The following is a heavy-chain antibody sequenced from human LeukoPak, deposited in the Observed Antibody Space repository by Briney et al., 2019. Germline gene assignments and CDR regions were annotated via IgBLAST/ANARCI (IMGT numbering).Heavy chain of an antibody. CDR3: AKDEGSSWLFDY. Sequence: GGSLRLSCAASGSTFSSYGMHWVRQAPGKGLEWVAVISYDGSNKYYADSVKGRFTISRDNSKNTLYLQMNSLRAEDTAVYYCAKDEGSSWLFDYWGQGTLVTVSS. J-gene: IGHJ4*02. CDR2: ISYDGSNK. V-gene: IGHV3-30*18. CDR1: GSTFSSYG. D-gene: IGHD6-13*01.